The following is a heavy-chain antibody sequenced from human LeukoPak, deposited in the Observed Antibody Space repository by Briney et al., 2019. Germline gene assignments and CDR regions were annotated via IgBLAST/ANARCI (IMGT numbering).Heavy chain of an antibody. V-gene: IGHV4-59*01. D-gene: IGHD3-10*01. CDR1: GGSISSYY. CDR2: IYYSGST. Sequence: PSETLSLTCTVSGGSISSYYWSWIRQPPGKGLEWIGYIYYSGSTNYNPSLKSRVTISVDTSKNQFSLKLSSVTAADTAAYYCARDYYADYWGQGTLVTVSS. J-gene: IGHJ4*02. CDR3: ARDYYADY.